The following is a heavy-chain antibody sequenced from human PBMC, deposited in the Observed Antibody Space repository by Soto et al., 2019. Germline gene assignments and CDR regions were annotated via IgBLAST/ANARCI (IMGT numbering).Heavy chain of an antibody. V-gene: IGHV1-69*01. CDR2: IIPIFDTA. J-gene: IGHJ6*02. D-gene: IGHD5-12*01. CDR1: GGTFSDFT. Sequence: QVQLVQSGAELRKPGSSVKVSCKASGGTFSDFTINWVRQAPGQRLEWMGGIIPIFDTANYAEKFQGRVTITADESTSTSFMEVSSLRSEDTAVDYCARNGTQTGYAYGMDVWGQGTMVTVSS. CDR3: ARNGTQTGYAYGMDV.